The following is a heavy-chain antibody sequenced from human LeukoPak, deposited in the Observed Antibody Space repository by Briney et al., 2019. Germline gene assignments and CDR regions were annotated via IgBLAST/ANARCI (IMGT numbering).Heavy chain of an antibody. J-gene: IGHJ6*02. V-gene: IGHV3-23*01. CDR1: GFIFSSYA. CDR2: ISGGGDNT. CDR3: ATPRSSYYYYGMDV. Sequence: PGGSLRLSCAASGFIFSSYAMSWVRQAPGKGLEWVSAISGGGDNTYYAASVKGRFTTTRDNSKNTLYLQMNSLRAEDTALYCCATPRSSYYYYGMDVWGQGTTVIVSS.